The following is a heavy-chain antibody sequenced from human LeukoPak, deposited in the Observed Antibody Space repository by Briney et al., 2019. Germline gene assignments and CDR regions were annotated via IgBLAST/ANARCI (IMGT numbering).Heavy chain of an antibody. Sequence: PGGSLRLSCAASGFTFSSYAMHWVRQAPGKGLEWVAVISYDGSNKYYADSVKGRFTISRDNSKNTLYLQMNSLRAEDTAVYYCARVLGGGSRDAFDIWGQGTMVTVSS. V-gene: IGHV3-30-3*01. D-gene: IGHD2-15*01. CDR3: ARVLGGGSRDAFDI. CDR2: ISYDGSNK. CDR1: GFTFSSYA. J-gene: IGHJ3*02.